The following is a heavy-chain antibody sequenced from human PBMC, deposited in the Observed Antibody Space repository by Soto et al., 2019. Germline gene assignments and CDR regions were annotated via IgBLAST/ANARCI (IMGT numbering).Heavy chain of an antibody. D-gene: IGHD3-9*01. J-gene: IGHJ6*02. Sequence: EVQLVESGGGLVKPGGSLRLSCAASGFSFSNYSMNWVRQAPGKGLEWVSSISSSSSYIYYGDSVKGRFTISRDNAKNSLYLQMNSLRAEDTAVYYCARDQRLTGPYLLPPYYYYGMDVWGQGTTVTVSS. CDR2: ISSSSSYI. CDR1: GFSFSNYS. CDR3: ARDQRLTGPYLLPPYYYYGMDV. V-gene: IGHV3-21*01.